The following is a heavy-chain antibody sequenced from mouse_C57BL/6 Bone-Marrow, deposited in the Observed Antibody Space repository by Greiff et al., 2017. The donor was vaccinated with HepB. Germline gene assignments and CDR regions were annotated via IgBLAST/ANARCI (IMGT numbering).Heavy chain of an antibody. CDR2: IYPGDGDT. CDR1: GYAFSSYW. D-gene: IGHD1-1*01. CDR3: ARVVVARAMDY. J-gene: IGHJ4*01. V-gene: IGHV1-80*01. Sequence: QVQLQQSGAELVKPGASVKISCKASGYAFSSYWMNWVKQRPGKGLEWIGQIYPGDGDTNYNGKFKGKATLTADKSSSTAYMQLSSLTSEDSAVYFCARVVVARAMDYWGQGTSVTVSS.